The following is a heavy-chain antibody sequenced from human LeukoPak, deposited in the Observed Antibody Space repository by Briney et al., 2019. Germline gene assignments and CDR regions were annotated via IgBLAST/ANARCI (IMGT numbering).Heavy chain of an antibody. D-gene: IGHD4-17*01. CDR2: IYYSGST. CDR3: ARPDYGDYVFDI. CDR1: GGSISSYY. V-gene: IGHV4-59*08. Sequence: SETLSLTCTVSGGSISSYYRSWIRQPPGKGLEWIGYIYYSGSTNYNPSLKSRVTISVDTSKNQFSLKLRSVTAADTAVYHCARPDYGDYVFDIWGQGTMVTVSS. J-gene: IGHJ3*02.